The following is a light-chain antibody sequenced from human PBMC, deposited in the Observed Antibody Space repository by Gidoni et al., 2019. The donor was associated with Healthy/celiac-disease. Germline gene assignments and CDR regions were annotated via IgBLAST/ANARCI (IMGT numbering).Light chain of an antibody. CDR3: QSYDSSLRGSV. Sequence: QSVLTPTPSVSGAPGQRVTISCTGSSSNIGAGYDVHWYQPLPGTAPKRLIYGNSNRPSGVPDRFSGSKSGTSASLAITGLQAEDEADYYCQSYDSSLRGSVFGGGTKLTVL. CDR1: SSNIGAGYD. CDR2: GNS. J-gene: IGLJ3*02. V-gene: IGLV1-40*01.